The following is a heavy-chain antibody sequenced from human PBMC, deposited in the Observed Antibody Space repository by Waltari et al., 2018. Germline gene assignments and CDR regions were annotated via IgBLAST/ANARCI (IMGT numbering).Heavy chain of an antibody. CDR1: GFRFDESA. CDR2: INFNRDKI. Sequence: EVQLVESGGSLVQPGRSLRLSCAASGFRFDESAMHWVRQSPGKCLEWVSGINFNRDKINYADSVKGRFTISRDNAKNSLYLQINSLRAEDTALYYCVKGHYYDNNGYFDYWGQGTLVTVSS. D-gene: IGHD3-22*01. J-gene: IGHJ4*02. V-gene: IGHV3-9*01. CDR3: VKGHYYDNNGYFDY.